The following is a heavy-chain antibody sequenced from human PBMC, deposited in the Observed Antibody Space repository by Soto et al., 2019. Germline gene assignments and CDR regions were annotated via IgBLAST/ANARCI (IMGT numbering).Heavy chain of an antibody. CDR2: ISYDGSNK. CDR3: ARVITMVRGARDPFDY. D-gene: IGHD3-10*01. CDR1: GFTFSSYA. J-gene: IGHJ4*02. V-gene: IGHV3-30-3*01. Sequence: GGSLRLSCAASGFTFSSYAMHWVSQAPGKGLEWVAVISYDGSNKYYADSVKGRFTISRDNSKNTLYLQMNSLRAEDTAVYYCARVITMVRGARDPFDYWGQGTLVTVS.